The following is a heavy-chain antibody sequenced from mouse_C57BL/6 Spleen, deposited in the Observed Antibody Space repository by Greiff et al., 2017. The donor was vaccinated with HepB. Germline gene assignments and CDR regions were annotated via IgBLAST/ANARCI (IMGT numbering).Heavy chain of an antibody. CDR2: ISYDGSK. CDR3: ARDDYGFAY. Sequence: EVQRVESGPGLVKPSQSLSLTCSVTGYSITSGYYWNWIRQFPGNKLEWMGYISYDGSKNYNPSLKNRIAITRDTSKNQFFLKLNSVTTEDTATYYCARDDYGFAYWGQGTLVTVSA. D-gene: IGHD2-4*01. CDR1: GYSITSGYY. J-gene: IGHJ3*01. V-gene: IGHV3-6*01.